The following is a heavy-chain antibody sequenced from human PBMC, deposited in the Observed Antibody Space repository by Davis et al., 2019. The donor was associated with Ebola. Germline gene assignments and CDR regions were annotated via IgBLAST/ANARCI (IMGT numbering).Heavy chain of an antibody. D-gene: IGHD3-16*01. J-gene: IGHJ4*02. V-gene: IGHV3-23*01. CDR3: AKDIQGGSSYLDY. Sequence: GESLKISCTGSGFPFSDFAMSWVRQAPGKGLEWISAFSVPGLTHYADPVKGRFTISRDISKNTVYLQMNSLRVEDTAIYYCAKDIQGGSSYLDYWGQGTQVTVSS. CDR1: GFPFSDFA. CDR2: FSVPGLT.